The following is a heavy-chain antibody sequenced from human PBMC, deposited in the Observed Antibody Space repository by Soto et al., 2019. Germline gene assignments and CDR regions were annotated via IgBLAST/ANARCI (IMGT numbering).Heavy chain of an antibody. V-gene: IGHV3-23*01. CDR2: IRGTGLNT. J-gene: IGHJ5*02. CDR3: AKRASPANIDNWFDP. Sequence: PGESLKISCVGSGFVFKNFAINWVRQPPGKGPEWVSVIRGTGLNTYYAASVKGRFNISRDNSKNTVYLQMDSLKVEDTAVYYCAKRASPANIDNWFDPWGPGTQVTVSS. CDR1: GFVFKNFA.